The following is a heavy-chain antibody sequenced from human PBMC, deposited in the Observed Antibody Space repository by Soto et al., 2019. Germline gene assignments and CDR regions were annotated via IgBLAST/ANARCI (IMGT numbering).Heavy chain of an antibody. V-gene: IGHV3-15*07. Sequence: EVQLVESGGGLVKPGGSLRLSCAASGITFIYAWMDWVRQAPGKRLEWVGRIKSQAGGGTIDYAAPVKGRFTISRDDSKNTVYLQMDSLKTEDTAVYYCTHVFSVAHPYSYFWDQGTLVTVSS. CDR3: THVFSVAHPYSYF. CDR1: GITFIYAW. J-gene: IGHJ4*02. CDR2: IKSQAGGGTI. D-gene: IGHD3-3*01.